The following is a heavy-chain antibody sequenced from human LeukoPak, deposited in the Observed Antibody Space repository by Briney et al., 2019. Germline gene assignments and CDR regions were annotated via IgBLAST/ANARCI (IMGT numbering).Heavy chain of an antibody. Sequence: SQTLSLTCAISGDSVSSNSAALNWIRQSPSRGLEWLGRTYYRSKWYNDYAVSVKSRITINPDTSENHFSLQLNSVTPGDTAVYYCARGYGYYFDYWGQGTLVTVSS. V-gene: IGHV6-1*01. D-gene: IGHD5-18*01. J-gene: IGHJ4*02. CDR2: TYYRSKWYN. CDR1: GDSVSSNSAA. CDR3: ARGYGYYFDY.